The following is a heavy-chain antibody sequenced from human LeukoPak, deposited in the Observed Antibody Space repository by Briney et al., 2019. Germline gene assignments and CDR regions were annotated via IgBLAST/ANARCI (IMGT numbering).Heavy chain of an antibody. CDR3: AKDRLRYFDWSPDY. D-gene: IGHD3-9*01. V-gene: IGHV3-23*01. CDR2: IGGSGGST. Sequence: GGSLRLSCAASGFTFSSYAMSWVRQAPGKGLEWVSAIGGSGGSTYYADSVKGRFTISRDNSKNTLYLQMNSLRAEDTAVYYCAKDRLRYFDWSPDYWGQGTLVTVSS. CDR1: GFTFSSYA. J-gene: IGHJ4*02.